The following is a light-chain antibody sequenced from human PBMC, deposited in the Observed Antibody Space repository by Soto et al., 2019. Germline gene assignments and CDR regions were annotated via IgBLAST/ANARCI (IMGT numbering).Light chain of an antibody. Sequence: DIQMTQSPSTLSASAGDRVTITCRASQSISSWLAWYQQKPGKAPKLLIYKASSLESGVPSRFIGSGSGTEFTLTISILQPDDFATYYCEHYNSYPWTFGQGTKVEIK. V-gene: IGKV1-5*03. CDR2: KAS. CDR1: QSISSW. CDR3: EHYNSYPWT. J-gene: IGKJ1*01.